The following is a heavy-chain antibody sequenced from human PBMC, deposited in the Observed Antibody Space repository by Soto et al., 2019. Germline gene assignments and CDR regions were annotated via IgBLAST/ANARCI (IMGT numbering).Heavy chain of an antibody. D-gene: IGHD1-1*01. CDR3: ASCPRRNDAFDI. J-gene: IGHJ3*02. CDR2: IYYSGST. Sequence: SETLSLTCTVSGGSISSYYWSWIRQPPGKGLEWIGYIYYSGSTNYNPSLKSRVTISVDTSKNQFSLKLSSVTAADTAVYYCASCPRRNDAFDIWGQGTMVTVSS. V-gene: IGHV4-59*01. CDR1: GGSISSYY.